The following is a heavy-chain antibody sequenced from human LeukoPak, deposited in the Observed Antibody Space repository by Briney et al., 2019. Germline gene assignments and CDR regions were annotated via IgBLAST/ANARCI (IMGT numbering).Heavy chain of an antibody. V-gene: IGHV3-66*02. D-gene: IGHD2-21*02. CDR3: ARAVGVTAIHNAFDI. CDR1: GFTVRSYW. J-gene: IGHJ3*02. CDR2: IYSGGGT. Sequence: PGGSLRLSCAASGFTVRSYWMGWVRQAPGKGLEWVSVIYSGGGTDYADSVKGRFTISRDNSKNTLYLQMNSLRAEDTAVYYCARAVGVTAIHNAFDIWGQGTMVTVSS.